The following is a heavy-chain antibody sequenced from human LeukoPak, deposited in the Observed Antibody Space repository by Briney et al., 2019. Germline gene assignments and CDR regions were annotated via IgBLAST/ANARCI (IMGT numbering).Heavy chain of an antibody. J-gene: IGHJ4*02. Sequence: PGGSLRLSCTASGFNLTNYAMHWVRQAPGKGLEWVTLISYSGDNTYYADSVKGRFTFSRDKAKNTLYLQMNSLRAEDTAVYYCARRAGAYSHPYDYWGQGTLVTVSS. CDR2: ISYSGDNT. D-gene: IGHD4/OR15-4a*01. CDR3: ARRAGAYSHPYDY. V-gene: IGHV3-30*04. CDR1: GFNLTNYA.